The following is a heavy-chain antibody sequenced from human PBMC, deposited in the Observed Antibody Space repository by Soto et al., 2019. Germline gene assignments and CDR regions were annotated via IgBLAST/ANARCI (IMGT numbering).Heavy chain of an antibody. D-gene: IGHD3-9*01. CDR2: IHYSGST. J-gene: IGHJ5*02. V-gene: IGHV4-31*03. CDR1: GGSISSGGYY. CDR3: ARDSSYDIHWFDP. Sequence: QVQLQESGPGLVKPSQTLSLTCTVSGGSISSGGYYWSWIRQHPGKGLEWIGYIHYSGSTYYNPSLKSRVTISVDTSKNQFSLKLSSVTAADTAVYYCARDSSYDIHWFDPWGQGTLVTVSS.